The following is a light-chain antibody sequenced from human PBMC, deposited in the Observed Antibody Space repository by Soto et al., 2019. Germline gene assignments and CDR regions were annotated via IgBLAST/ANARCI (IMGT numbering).Light chain of an antibody. CDR1: SSDVGDYNY. V-gene: IGLV2-14*03. CDR3: SSYATSSTLEWV. J-gene: IGLJ3*02. CDR2: DVS. Sequence: QSALTQPASVSGSPGQSITISCTGASSDVGDYNYVSWYQHHPGKAPKLVIYDVSSRPSGVSGRFSGYKSGNTASLTISWLKAEDEADYYCSSYATSSTLEWVFGGGTKLTVL.